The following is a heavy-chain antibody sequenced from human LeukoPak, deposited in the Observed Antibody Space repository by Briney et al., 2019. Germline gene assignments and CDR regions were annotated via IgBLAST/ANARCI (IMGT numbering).Heavy chain of an antibody. CDR1: GFTVSSNY. D-gene: IGHD3-22*01. Sequence: PGGSLRLSCAASGFTVSSNYMSWVRQAPGRGLEWVSVIYSGGNTYYADSVKGRFTISRDNSKNTLYLQMNSLRAEDTAVYYCAKASDSSGYYEGYFQHWGQGTLVTVSS. CDR2: IYSGGNT. V-gene: IGHV3-53*01. J-gene: IGHJ1*01. CDR3: AKASDSSGYYEGYFQH.